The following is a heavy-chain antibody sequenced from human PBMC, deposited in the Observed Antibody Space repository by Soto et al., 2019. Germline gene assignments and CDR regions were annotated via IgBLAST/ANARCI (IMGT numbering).Heavy chain of an antibody. CDR3: ARAVPLWFDP. CDR2: IIPIFGTA. Sequence: SVKVSCKASGGTFSSYGVSWVRQAPGQGLEWMGGIIPIFGTANYAQKFQGRVTITADESTSTAYMELSSLRSEDTAVYYCARAVPLWFDPWGQGTLVTVSS. CDR1: GGTFSSYG. V-gene: IGHV1-69*13. D-gene: IGHD2-2*01. J-gene: IGHJ5*02.